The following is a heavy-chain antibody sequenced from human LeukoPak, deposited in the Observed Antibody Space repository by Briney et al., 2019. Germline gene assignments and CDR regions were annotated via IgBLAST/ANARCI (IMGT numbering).Heavy chain of an antibody. CDR1: GYTFTSYG. V-gene: IGHV1-18*01. CDR2: ISAYNGNT. CDR3: ARIPDVVVPAAAFDP. J-gene: IGHJ5*02. D-gene: IGHD2-2*01. Sequence: ASVKVSCKASGYTFTSYGISWVRQAPGQGLEWMGWISAYNGNTNYAQKLQGRVTMTTDTSTSTAYMELRSLRSDDTAVYYCARIPDVVVPAAAFDPWGQGTLLTVSS.